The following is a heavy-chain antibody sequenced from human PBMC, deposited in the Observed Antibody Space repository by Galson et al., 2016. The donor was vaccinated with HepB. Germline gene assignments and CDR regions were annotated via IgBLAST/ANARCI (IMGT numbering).Heavy chain of an antibody. CDR3: GGSWGSGSYQYYYYGMDV. D-gene: IGHD3-3*01. CDR2: ISGSGGKT. J-gene: IGHJ6*02. CDR1: GFTFNNYP. Sequence: SLRLSCAASGFTFNNYPMSWVRQAPGKGLEWVSTISGSGGKTYYADSVKGPFTISRDNSKNTLYLQMNSLRGEDTAVYYCGGSWGSGSYQYYYYGMDVWGQGTTVTVSS. V-gene: IGHV3-23*01.